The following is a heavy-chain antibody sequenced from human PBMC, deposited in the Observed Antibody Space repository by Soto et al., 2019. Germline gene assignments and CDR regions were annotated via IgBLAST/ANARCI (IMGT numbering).Heavy chain of an antibody. Sequence: EVQLVETGGGLIQPGGSLRLSCAASGFTVSSNYMSWVRQAPGKGLEWVSVLYSCVTTYYADAVKGRFTISRDNSKNTLYLHMNSLRAEDTAVYYCARSSGYNYRYYYYGMDVWGQGTTVTVSS. CDR3: ARSSGYNYRYYYYGMDV. D-gene: IGHD5-18*01. V-gene: IGHV3-53*02. J-gene: IGHJ6*02. CDR1: GFTVSSNY. CDR2: LYSCVTT.